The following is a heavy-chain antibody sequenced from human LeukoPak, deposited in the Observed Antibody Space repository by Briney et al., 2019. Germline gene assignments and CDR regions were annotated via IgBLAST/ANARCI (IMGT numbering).Heavy chain of an antibody. Sequence: GESLKISCKGSGYNFNTYWIGWVRQLPGKGLEWMGIILPGDSDIRYYASFEGRVTISVDKSTNTAYLQWDSLVTSDSAMYYCVKQSSGWFWFDNWGQGTLVTVSS. V-gene: IGHV5-51*01. D-gene: IGHD6-19*01. CDR2: ILPGDSDI. CDR3: VKQSSGWFWFDN. J-gene: IGHJ5*02. CDR1: GYNFNTYW.